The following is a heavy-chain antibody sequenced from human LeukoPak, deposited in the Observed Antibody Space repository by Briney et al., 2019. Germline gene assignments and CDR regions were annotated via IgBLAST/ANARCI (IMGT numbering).Heavy chain of an antibody. CDR1: GFIFSDYS. J-gene: IGHJ4*02. D-gene: IGHD1-1*01. V-gene: IGHV3-21*01. CDR3: ARGASAETIDY. Sequence: NTGGSLRLSCAASGFIFSDYSMNWVRQAPGKGLEWVSSISSGAAYIFYADSVKGRFSISRDSAKNSLYLQMFSLRAKDTALYYCARGASAETIDYWGQGTLVTVSS. CDR2: ISSGAAYI.